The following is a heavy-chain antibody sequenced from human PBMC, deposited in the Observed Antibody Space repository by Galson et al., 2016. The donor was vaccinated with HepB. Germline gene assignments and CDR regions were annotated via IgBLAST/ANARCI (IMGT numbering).Heavy chain of an antibody. CDR1: GYSFTNYW. Sequence: QSGAEVKKPGESLKISCKGSGYSFTNYWIGWVRQMPGKGLEWMGIISPGDSDTRYSPSFQGQVTISVDKSISTAYLQWSSLKASDTAMYFCARRRDTASSARYFDYWAQGTLVTVSS. D-gene: IGHD1-26*01. CDR2: ISPGDSDT. J-gene: IGHJ4*02. V-gene: IGHV5-51*01. CDR3: ARRRDTASSARYFDY.